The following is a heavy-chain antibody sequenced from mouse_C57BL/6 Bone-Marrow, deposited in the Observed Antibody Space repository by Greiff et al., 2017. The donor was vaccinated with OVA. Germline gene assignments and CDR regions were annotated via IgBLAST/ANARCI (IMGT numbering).Heavy chain of an antibody. Sequence: DVHLVESGGGLVKPGGSLKLSCAASGFTFSDYGMHWVRQAPEKGLEWVAYISSGSSTIYYADTVKGRFTISRDNAKNTLFLQMTSLRSEDTAMYYCAPTVVATGHFDVWGTGTTVTVSS. CDR2: ISSGSSTI. V-gene: IGHV5-17*01. D-gene: IGHD1-1*01. J-gene: IGHJ1*03. CDR3: APTVVATGHFDV. CDR1: GFTFSDYG.